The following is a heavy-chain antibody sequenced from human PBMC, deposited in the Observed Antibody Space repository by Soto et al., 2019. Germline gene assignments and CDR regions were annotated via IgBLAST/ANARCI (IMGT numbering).Heavy chain of an antibody. V-gene: IGHV4-39*07. D-gene: IGHD6-6*01. CDR3: ARSSSIAVGRAFDY. CDR1: GGSISSSSYY. Sequence: SETLSLTCAVSGGSISSSSYYWGWIRQPPGKGLEWIGEINHSGSTNYNPSLKSRVTISVDTSKNQFSLKLSSVTAADTAVYYCARSSSIAVGRAFDYWGQGTLVTVSS. CDR2: INHSGST. J-gene: IGHJ4*02.